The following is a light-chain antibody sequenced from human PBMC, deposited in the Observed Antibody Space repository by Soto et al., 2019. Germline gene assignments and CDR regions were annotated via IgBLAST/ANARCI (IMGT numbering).Light chain of an antibody. V-gene: IGLV2-14*01. CDR2: DVS. CDR1: SSDVGGYNY. J-gene: IGLJ1*01. CDR3: SSSTSSSTLDV. Sequence: QSALTQPASVSGSPGQSITISCTGTSSDVGGYNYVSWYQQHPGKAPKLMIYDVSIRPSGVSNRFSGSKSGNTASLTISGLQAEDEADYYCSSSTSSSTLDVFGTGTKVTVL.